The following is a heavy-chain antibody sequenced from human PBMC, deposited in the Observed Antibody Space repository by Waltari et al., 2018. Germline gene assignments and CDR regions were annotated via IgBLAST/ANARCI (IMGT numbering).Heavy chain of an antibody. D-gene: IGHD4-4*01. CDR3: AKDESNYDPIYSANHFDS. CDR2: MSGIGENT. J-gene: IGHJ4*02. Sequence: EVHLLESGGVLVQPGGSLRLSCAASGFSFSTYAMSWVRQAPGKGLEWVSAMSGIGENTYHADSVKGRFTSSRDNSNNTLYLQMNGLRAEDTAVYYCAKDESNYDPIYSANHFDSWGQGTLVTVSS. V-gene: IGHV3-23*01. CDR1: GFSFSTYA.